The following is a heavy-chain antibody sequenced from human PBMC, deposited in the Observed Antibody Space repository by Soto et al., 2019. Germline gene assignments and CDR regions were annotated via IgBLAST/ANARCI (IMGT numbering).Heavy chain of an antibody. CDR2: IYYSGST. CDR1: GGSISSGGYY. J-gene: IGHJ3*02. CDR3: ARAYYYDSSGEYDAFDI. Sequence: KPSETLSLTCTVSGGSISSGGYYWSWIRQHPGKGLEWIGYIYYSGSTYYNPSLKSRVTISVDTSKNQFSLKLSSVTAADTAVYYCARAYYYDSSGEYDAFDIWGQGTMVTVS. D-gene: IGHD3-22*01. V-gene: IGHV4-31*03.